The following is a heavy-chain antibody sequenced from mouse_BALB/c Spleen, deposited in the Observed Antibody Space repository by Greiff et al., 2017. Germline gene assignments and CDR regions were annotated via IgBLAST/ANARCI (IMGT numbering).Heavy chain of an antibody. CDR2: ISSGGST. J-gene: IGHJ4*01. CDR3: ARGNGYAMDY. V-gene: IGHV5-6-5*01. CDR1: GFTFSSYA. Sequence: EVQGVESGGGLVKPGGSLKLSCAASGFTFSSYAMSWVRQTPEKRLEWVASISSGGSTYYPDSVKGRFTISRDNARNILYLQMSSLRSEDTAMYYCARGNGYAMDYWGQGTSVTVSS.